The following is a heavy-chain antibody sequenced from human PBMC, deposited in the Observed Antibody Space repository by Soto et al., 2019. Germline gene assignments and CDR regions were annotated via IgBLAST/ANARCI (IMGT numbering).Heavy chain of an antibody. CDR2: ISGSGGST. CDR3: AKDRESGDPYFDY. CDR1: GFTFSSYA. V-gene: IGHV3-23*01. Sequence: GESLKISCAASGFTFSSYAMSWVRQAPGKGLEWVSAISGSGGSTYYADSVKGRFTISRDNSKNTLYLQMNSLRAEDTAVYYCAKDRESGDPYFDYWGQGTLVTVSS. D-gene: IGHD1-26*01. J-gene: IGHJ4*02.